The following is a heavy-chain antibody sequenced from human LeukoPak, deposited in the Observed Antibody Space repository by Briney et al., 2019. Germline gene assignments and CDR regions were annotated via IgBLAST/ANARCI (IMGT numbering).Heavy chain of an antibody. J-gene: IGHJ4*02. CDR3: ARDTYYYGSGSDHSYDY. CDR1: GHTFTSYG. CDR2: ISAYNGNT. V-gene: IGHV1-18*04. Sequence: ASVKVSWKASGHTFTSYGISWVRQAPGQGLEWMGWISAYNGNTNYAQKLQGRVTMTTDTSTSTAYMELRSLRSDDTAVYYCARDTYYYGSGSDHSYDYWGQGTLVTVSS. D-gene: IGHD3-10*01.